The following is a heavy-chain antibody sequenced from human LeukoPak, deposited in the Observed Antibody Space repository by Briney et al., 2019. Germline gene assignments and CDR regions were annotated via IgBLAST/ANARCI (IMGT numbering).Heavy chain of an antibody. J-gene: IGHJ5*02. CDR1: GYTFTSYG. V-gene: IGHV1-18*01. Sequence: GSSVKVSCKASGYTFTSYGIIWVRQAAGQGLEWMGWISAYNGNTNYAQKLQGRVTMTTDTSTSTAYMELRSLRSDDTAVYYCARWIQLNNWFDPWGQGTLVTVSS. D-gene: IGHD5-18*01. CDR2: ISAYNGNT. CDR3: ARWIQLNNWFDP.